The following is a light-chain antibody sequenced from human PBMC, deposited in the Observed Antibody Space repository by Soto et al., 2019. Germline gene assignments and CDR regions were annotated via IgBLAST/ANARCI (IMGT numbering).Light chain of an antibody. J-gene: IGLJ1*01. CDR2: EVS. CDR3: SSYTSSSPYV. V-gene: IGLV2-14*01. Sequence: QSALTQPASVSGSPGQSITISCTGTSSDVGGYNYVSWYQQHPGKAPKLMIYEVSNRPSGVSNRFSGFKSGNTASLTISGRHADDEPEYYCSSYTSSSPYVFGTGSTVTLL. CDR1: SSDVGGYNY.